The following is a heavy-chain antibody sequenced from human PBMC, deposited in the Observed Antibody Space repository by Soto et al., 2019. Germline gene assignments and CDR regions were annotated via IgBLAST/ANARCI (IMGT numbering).Heavy chain of an antibody. CDR3: AIQAEGYNAPFDF. CDR2: LSGRGTST. CDR1: GFTFSSYA. D-gene: IGHD5-12*01. Sequence: GGSLRLSCAASGFTFSSYAMNWVRQAPGKGLDWVAGLSGRGTSTYYADSVKGRFAISRDTSRNTLYLQVSSLRDEDTAVYYCAIQAEGYNAPFDFWGQGA. J-gene: IGHJ4*02. V-gene: IGHV3-23*01.